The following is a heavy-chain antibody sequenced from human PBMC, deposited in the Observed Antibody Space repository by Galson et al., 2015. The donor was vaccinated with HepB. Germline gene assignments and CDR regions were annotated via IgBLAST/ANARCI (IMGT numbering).Heavy chain of an antibody. Sequence: SLRLSCAASGLTFSTYTMNWIRQAPGEGLEWVSSISGSAINIYYADSVKGRFTISRDNAKNSLYLQMDSLRDEDTAVYYCARRDSGNSFDYWGQGTLVTVSS. J-gene: IGHJ4*02. CDR3: ARRDSGNSFDY. D-gene: IGHD1-26*01. CDR2: ISGSAINI. CDR1: GLTFSTYT. V-gene: IGHV3-48*02.